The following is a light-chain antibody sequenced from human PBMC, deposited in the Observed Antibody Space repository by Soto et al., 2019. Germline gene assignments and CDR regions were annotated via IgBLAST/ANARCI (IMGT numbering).Light chain of an antibody. CDR2: DAS. V-gene: IGKV3-11*01. CDR3: QQRSNWPPGLT. Sequence: EIVLTKSPGTLSLSQGERAILSCRASQSVSSSYLAWYQQKPGQAPRLLIYDASNRATGIPARFSGSGSGTDFTLTISSLEPEDFAVYYCQQRSNWPPGLTFGGGTKVDIK. J-gene: IGKJ4*01. CDR1: QSVSSSY.